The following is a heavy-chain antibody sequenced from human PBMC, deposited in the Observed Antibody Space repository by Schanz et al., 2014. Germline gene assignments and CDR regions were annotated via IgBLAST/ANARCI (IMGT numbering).Heavy chain of an antibody. CDR2: IWYDENNK. CDR1: GFTFSSYG. D-gene: IGHD3-10*01. V-gene: IGHV3-33*01. Sequence: QVQLVESGGGVVQFGRSLRLSCVASGFTFSSYGMQWVRQAPGKGLEWVAVIWYDENNKYYADSVKGRFTMSRDNSKNTLYLQMNSLRAEDTAVYYCARANYRRKINFDYWGRGTLVTVSS. CDR3: ARANYRRKINFDY. J-gene: IGHJ4*02.